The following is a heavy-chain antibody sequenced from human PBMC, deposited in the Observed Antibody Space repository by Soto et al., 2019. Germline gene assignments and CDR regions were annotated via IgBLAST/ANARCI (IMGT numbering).Heavy chain of an antibody. J-gene: IGHJ6*02. CDR2: IYFSGST. Sequence: VQLQESGPGLVKPSGTLSLTCVVSGGSVSSVNWWSWVRQPPGKGLEWIGEIYFSGSTKVNWSLKSRVSMSVDKSKNQFSLTLSSVTAADTAVYYCGRAGGRFYCMDVWGQGTTVTVSS. CDR3: GRAGGRFYCMDV. CDR1: GGSVSSVNW. V-gene: IGHV4-4*02.